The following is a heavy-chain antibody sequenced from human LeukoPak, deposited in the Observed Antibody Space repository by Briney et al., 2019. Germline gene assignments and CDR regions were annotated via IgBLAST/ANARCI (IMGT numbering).Heavy chain of an antibody. CDR2: IYYGGST. CDR1: GGSISSYY. V-gene: IGHV4-59*01. CDR3: ARDRYYYDSSGYYSRGFDY. Sequence: SETLSLTCTVSGGSISSYYWSWIRQPPGKGLEWIGYIYYGGSTNYNPSLKSRVTISVDTPKNQFSLKLSSVTAADTAVYYCARDRYYYDSSGYYSRGFDYWGQGTLVTVSS. D-gene: IGHD3-22*01. J-gene: IGHJ4*02.